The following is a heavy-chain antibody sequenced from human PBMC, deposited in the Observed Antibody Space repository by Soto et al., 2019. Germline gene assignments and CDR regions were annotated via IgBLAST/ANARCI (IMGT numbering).Heavy chain of an antibody. Sequence: EVQLVESGGGLVQPGGSLRLSCAASGFTFGNYWMHWVRQAPGKGLVWVSRINSDGRSTTYADSVKGRFTISRDNAKNTVDLQMNSLRGEDKAVYYCGRDAIGEFPIDHWGQGTLVTVSS. D-gene: IGHD3-10*01. CDR1: GFTFGNYW. V-gene: IGHV3-74*01. CDR2: INSDGRST. CDR3: GRDAIGEFPIDH. J-gene: IGHJ4*02.